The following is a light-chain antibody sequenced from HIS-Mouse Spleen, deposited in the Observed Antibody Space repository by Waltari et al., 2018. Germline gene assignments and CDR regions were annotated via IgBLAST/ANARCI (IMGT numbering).Light chain of an antibody. V-gene: IGLV3-19*01. Sequence: SSELTQDPAVSVALGQTVRITCQGDSLRSYYASWYKQKPGQAPVLVIYGKNNRPSGIPDRFSGSSSGNTASLTITGAQAEAEADYYCNSRDSSGNHVVFGGGTKLTVL. CDR3: NSRDSSGNHVV. J-gene: IGLJ2*01. CDR1: SLRSYY. CDR2: GKN.